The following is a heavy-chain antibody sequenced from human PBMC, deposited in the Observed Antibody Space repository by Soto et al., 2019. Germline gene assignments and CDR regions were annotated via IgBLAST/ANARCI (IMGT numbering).Heavy chain of an antibody. V-gene: IGHV4-34*01. CDR1: GGSFSGYY. Sequence: SETLSLTCAVYGGSFSGYYWTWIRQPPGTGLEWIGEINHSGSTNYNPSLKSRFTISRDNAKNSLYLQMNSLRAEDTAVYYCARDRNHRIIAAAGTYYLWGQGTLVTVSS. D-gene: IGHD6-13*01. CDR2: INHSGST. CDR3: ARDRNHRIIAAAGTYYL. J-gene: IGHJ5*02.